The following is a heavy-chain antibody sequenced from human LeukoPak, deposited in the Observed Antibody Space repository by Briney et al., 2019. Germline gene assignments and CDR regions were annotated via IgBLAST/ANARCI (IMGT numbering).Heavy chain of an antibody. CDR1: GGSISSYY. Sequence: SETLSLTCTVSGGSISSYYWSWIRQPPGKGLEWIGYIYYSGSTNYNPSLKSRVTISVDTSKNQFSLKLSSVTAADTAVYYCARRMSIAAASIDAFDIWGQGTMVTVSS. D-gene: IGHD6-13*01. CDR3: ARRMSIAAASIDAFDI. V-gene: IGHV4-59*08. CDR2: IYYSGST. J-gene: IGHJ3*02.